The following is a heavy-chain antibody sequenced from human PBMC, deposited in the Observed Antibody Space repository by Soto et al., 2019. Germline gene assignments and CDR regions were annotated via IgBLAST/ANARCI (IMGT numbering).Heavy chain of an antibody. J-gene: IGHJ5*02. CDR1: GGSFSGYY. CDR3: ARGSRITMIVVVITSRFDP. V-gene: IGHV4-34*01. D-gene: IGHD3-22*01. Sequence: SETLSLTCAVYGGSFSGYYWSWIRQPPGKGLEWIGEINHSGSTNYNPSLKSRVTISVDTSKNQFSLKLSSVTAADTAVYYCARGSRITMIVVVITSRFDPWGQGTLVTVSS. CDR2: INHSGST.